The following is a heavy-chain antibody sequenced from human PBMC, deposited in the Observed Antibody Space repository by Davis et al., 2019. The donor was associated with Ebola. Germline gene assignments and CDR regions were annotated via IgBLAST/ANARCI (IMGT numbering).Heavy chain of an antibody. J-gene: IGHJ4*02. CDR3: ARGWLRTGLDY. CDR1: GASVSTAG. D-gene: IGHD5-12*01. Sequence: PSETLSLTCAISGASVSTAGWNWIRQSPSRGLEWLGRTYYTSKWFNDYAVSVKSRITINPGTSENQFSLQLNSVTPEDTAVYYCARGWLRTGLDYWGQGTLVIVSS. CDR2: TYYTSKWFN. V-gene: IGHV6-1*01.